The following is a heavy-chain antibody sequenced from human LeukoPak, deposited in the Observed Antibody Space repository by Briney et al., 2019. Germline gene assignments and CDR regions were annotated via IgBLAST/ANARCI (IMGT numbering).Heavy chain of an antibody. V-gene: IGHV4-39*01. D-gene: IGHD1-1*01. Sequence: SETLSLTCSVSGDSISTPSYYWGWIRQSPGKGLEWIASIYSTGNTYFNPSFKSRVTISVDTSKNQFSLNMHSVTAADTAVYYCARHQLGRRKPFDYWGQGSLVTVSP. J-gene: IGHJ4*02. CDR3: ARHQLGRRKPFDY. CDR2: IYSTGNT. CDR1: GDSISTPSYY.